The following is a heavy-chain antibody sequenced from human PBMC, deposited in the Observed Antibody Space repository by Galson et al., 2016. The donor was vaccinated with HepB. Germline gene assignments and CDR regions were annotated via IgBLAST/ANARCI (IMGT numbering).Heavy chain of an antibody. D-gene: IGHD3-16*01. J-gene: IGHJ4*02. CDR3: ARDTTAGLGGLDH. V-gene: IGHV3-9*01. CDR1: GFTFDDYG. Sequence: SLRLSCAASGFTFDDYGMHWVRQAPGKGLEWVSGITRNSDRMGYADSVKGRSTISRDNAGGSLYLQMKSLRAEDTALYYCARDTTAGLGGLDHWGQGALVTVSS. CDR2: ITRNSDRM.